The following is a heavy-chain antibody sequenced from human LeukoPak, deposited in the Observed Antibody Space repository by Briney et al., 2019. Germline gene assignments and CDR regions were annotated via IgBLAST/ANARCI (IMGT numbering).Heavy chain of an antibody. J-gene: IGHJ4*02. Sequence: GGSLRLSCAASGFTVNSYAMGWVRQAPGKGLEWVSAISGSGGSTYYADSVKGRFTISRDNSKNTLYLQMNSLRAEDTAVYYCAEGSPRDQTDRHFDYWGQGTLVTVSS. V-gene: IGHV3-23*01. CDR2: ISGSGGST. D-gene: IGHD2-2*01. CDR3: AEGSPRDQTDRHFDY. CDR1: GFTVNSYA.